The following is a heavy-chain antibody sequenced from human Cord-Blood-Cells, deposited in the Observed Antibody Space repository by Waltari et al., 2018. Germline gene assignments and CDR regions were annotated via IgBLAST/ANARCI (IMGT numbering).Heavy chain of an antibody. CDR2: ISGSGVST. Sequence: EVQLLESGGGLVQLGGSLRLSCAASGFTFSSYAMSWVSQAPGKGLDVVSAISGSGVSTYCADTVKGRFTISRDNSKNTLYRQMNSLRAEDTAVYYCANGYSYGIDAFDIWGQGTMVTVSS. D-gene: IGHD5-18*01. CDR1: GFTFSSYA. CDR3: ANGYSYGIDAFDI. V-gene: IGHV3-23*01. J-gene: IGHJ3*02.